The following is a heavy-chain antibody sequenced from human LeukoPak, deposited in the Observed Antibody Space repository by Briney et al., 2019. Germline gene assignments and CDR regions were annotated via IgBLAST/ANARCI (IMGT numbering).Heavy chain of an antibody. CDR3: TRDHCTSINCYEYNYYGMDV. D-gene: IGHD2-2*01. CDR2: INPNSGGT. J-gene: IGHJ6*02. Sequence: ASLKVSCTASGYTFTAYYIHWVRRAPGQGLEWMAWINPNSGGTESAQKFQGRVTMTRDTSISTAYMELSRLRSDDTAVYYCTRDHCTSINCYEYNYYGMDVWGLGTTVTVSS. CDR1: GYTFTAYY. V-gene: IGHV1-2*02.